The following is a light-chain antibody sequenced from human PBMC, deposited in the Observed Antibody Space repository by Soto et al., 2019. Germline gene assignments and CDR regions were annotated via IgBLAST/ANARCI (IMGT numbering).Light chain of an antibody. CDR3: SSYTSASTPLV. J-gene: IGLJ2*01. CDR2: DVS. Sequence: QSALTQPASVSGSPGQSITISCTGTGSDVGGYNYVSWYQQHPGKAPKVMIYDVSNRPSGVSNLFSGSKSGNTASLTISGLQAEDEADYYCSSYTSASTPLVFGGGTKVTVL. V-gene: IGLV2-14*01. CDR1: GSDVGGYNY.